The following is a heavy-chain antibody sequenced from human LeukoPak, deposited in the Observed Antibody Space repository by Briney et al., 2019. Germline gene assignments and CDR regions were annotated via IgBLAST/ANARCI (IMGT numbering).Heavy chain of an antibody. Sequence: ASVKVSCKASGYTFTGYYMHWVRQAPGQGLEWMGWINPNSGGTNYAQKFQGRVTMTRDTSISTAYMELSRLRSDDTAVYYCLGGQHSSSSPYDAFDIWGQGTMVTVSS. CDR3: LGGQHSSSSPYDAFDI. CDR1: GYTFTGYY. CDR2: INPNSGGT. J-gene: IGHJ3*02. V-gene: IGHV1-2*02. D-gene: IGHD6-6*01.